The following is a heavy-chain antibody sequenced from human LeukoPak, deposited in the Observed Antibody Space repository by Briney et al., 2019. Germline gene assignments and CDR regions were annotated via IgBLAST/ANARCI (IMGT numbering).Heavy chain of an antibody. V-gene: IGHV3-23*01. CDR2: LSGSGITT. CDR3: AKGIYSSGWSYFDY. J-gene: IGHJ4*01. D-gene: IGHD6-19*01. CDR1: GFTFSNSA. Sequence: GGSLRLSCAPSGFTFSNSAMSWVRQAPGKGLEWVSTLSGSGITTYYADSVKGRFTISRDNSKNTLYLQMNSLRAENTAVYYCAKGIYSSGWSYFDYWGHGTLVTVSS.